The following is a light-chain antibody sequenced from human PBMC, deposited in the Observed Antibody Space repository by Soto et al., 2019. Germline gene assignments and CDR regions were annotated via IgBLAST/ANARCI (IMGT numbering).Light chain of an antibody. J-gene: IGKJ2*03. V-gene: IGKV2-28*01. CDR3: QQYNTFYS. CDR1: QSLLHSNGYNY. CDR2: DAS. Sequence: DIVMTQSPLSLPVTPGEPASISCRSSQSLLHSNGYNYLNWFVQKPGKAPKLLIYDASSLESGVPSRFSGSGSGTEFTLTISSLQPDDFATYYCQQYNTFYSFAQGTKLEIK.